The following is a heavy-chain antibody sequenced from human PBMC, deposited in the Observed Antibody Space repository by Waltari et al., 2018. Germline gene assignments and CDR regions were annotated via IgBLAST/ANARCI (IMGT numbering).Heavy chain of an antibody. Sequence: QVQLQESGPGLVKPSETLSLTCAVSGYSISSGYYWGWIRQPPGKGLEWIGSIYHSGSTYYKPSLKSRVTISVDTSKNQFSLKLSSVTAADTAVYYCARHGMGIAAAGVWFDPWGQGTLVTVSS. CDR1: GYSISSGYY. CDR3: ARHGMGIAAAGVWFDP. D-gene: IGHD6-13*01. J-gene: IGHJ5*02. CDR2: IYHSGST. V-gene: IGHV4-38-2*01.